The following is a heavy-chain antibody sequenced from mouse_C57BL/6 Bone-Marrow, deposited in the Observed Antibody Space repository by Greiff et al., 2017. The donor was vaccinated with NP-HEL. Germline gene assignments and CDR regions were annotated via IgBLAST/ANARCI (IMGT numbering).Heavy chain of an antibody. J-gene: IGHJ1*03. V-gene: IGHV1-64*01. CDR1: VSTFTLSW. Sequence: QVQLKESGAELVKPGASVKLSCKSSVSTFTLSWLPWVPPLPCPGLALIGLLHPHRGSTNYNEKFKSKATLTVDKSSSTADMQLSSLTSEDSAVYYCARNYYYGSSPYWYFDVWGTGTTVTVSS. CDR3: ARNYYYGSSPYWYFDV. CDR2: LHPHRGST. D-gene: IGHD1-1*01.